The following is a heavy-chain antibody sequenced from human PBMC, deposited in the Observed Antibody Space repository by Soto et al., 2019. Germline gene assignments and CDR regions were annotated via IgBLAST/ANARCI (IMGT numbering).Heavy chain of an antibody. Sequence: GESLKISCKGSGYSFTSYWIGWVRQMPGKGLEWMEIIYPGDSDTRYSPSFQGQVTISADKSISTAYLQWSSLKASDTAMYYCARYMVRGNYYMDVWGKGTTVTVSS. CDR3: ARYMVRGNYYMDV. CDR1: GYSFTSYW. V-gene: IGHV5-51*01. CDR2: IYPGDSDT. J-gene: IGHJ6*03. D-gene: IGHD3-10*01.